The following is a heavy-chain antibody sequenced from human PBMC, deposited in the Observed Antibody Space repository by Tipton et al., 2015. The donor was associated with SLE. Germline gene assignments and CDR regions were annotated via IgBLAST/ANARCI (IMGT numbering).Heavy chain of an antibody. D-gene: IGHD6-19*01. V-gene: IGHV4-61*09. J-gene: IGHJ4*02. CDR2: IYTSGST. Sequence: TLSLTCTVSGGSISSGIYHWSWIRQPAGKGLEWMGYIYTSGSTNYNPSLKSRVTISVDTSKNQFSLRLNSVTAADTAVYYCARDRAEYSSDWYGFDYWGQGTLVTVSS. CDR3: ARDRAEYSSDWYGFDY. CDR1: GGSISSGIYH.